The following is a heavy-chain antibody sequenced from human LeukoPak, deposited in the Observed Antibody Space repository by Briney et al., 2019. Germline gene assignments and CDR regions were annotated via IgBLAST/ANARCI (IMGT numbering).Heavy chain of an antibody. J-gene: IGHJ4*02. CDR1: EYTFADYY. D-gene: IGHD5-18*01. CDR2: IKPNSGAI. CDR3: ATDNRYSTDY. V-gene: IGHV1-2*06. Sequence: GASVNLSCKASEYTFADYYLHWVRHAPGQGLVWMGHIKPNSGAIRYAQKFQDRVTLTTDTSTNTAYMAQSNLRSDDTPVSYCATDNRYSTDYWGPGTLVTVSS.